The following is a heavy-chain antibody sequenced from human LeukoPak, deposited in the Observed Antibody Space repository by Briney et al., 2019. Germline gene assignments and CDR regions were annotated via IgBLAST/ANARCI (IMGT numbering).Heavy chain of an antibody. V-gene: IGHV3-23*01. CDR2: VSGSGSHT. Sequence: GGSLRLSCAASGFTFSSYAMSWVRQAPGKGLEWVSSVSGSGSHTYYADSVKGRFTISRDNSKNTLYLQMDSLRAEDAAVYYCAKDERGYVCYFDYWGQGALVTVSS. CDR3: AKDERGYVCYFDY. D-gene: IGHD5-12*01. CDR1: GFTFSSYA. J-gene: IGHJ4*02.